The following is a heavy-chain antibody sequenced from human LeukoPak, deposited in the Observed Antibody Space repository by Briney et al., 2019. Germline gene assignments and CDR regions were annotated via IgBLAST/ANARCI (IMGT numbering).Heavy chain of an antibody. D-gene: IGHD2-21*01. V-gene: IGHV1-46*01. Sequence: ASVKVSCKASGYTFTSYYMHWVRQAPGQGLEWMGIINPSGGSTSYAQKFQGRVTMTRDTSTSTVYMELSRLRSDDTAVYYCALGYCGGDCIDAFDIWGQGTMVTVSS. CDR1: GYTFTSYY. CDR2: INPSGGST. J-gene: IGHJ3*02. CDR3: ALGYCGGDCIDAFDI.